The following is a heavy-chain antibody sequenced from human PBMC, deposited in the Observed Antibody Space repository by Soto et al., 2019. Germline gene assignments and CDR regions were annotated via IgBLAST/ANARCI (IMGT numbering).Heavy chain of an antibody. CDR2: IGTDDYT. J-gene: IGHJ4*02. D-gene: IGHD3-22*01. Sequence: SLRLSCVGFGFTFSTYDMHWVRQNVGQGLEWVSSIGTDDYTYYLDSVRGRFTISREDAKNSLYLQMDSLRAEDTAVYYCAKDNTSYYDSSGYSPLDCSGKGNLVIVSA. V-gene: IGHV3-13*01. CDR1: GFTFSTYD. CDR3: AKDNTSYYDSSGYSPLDC.